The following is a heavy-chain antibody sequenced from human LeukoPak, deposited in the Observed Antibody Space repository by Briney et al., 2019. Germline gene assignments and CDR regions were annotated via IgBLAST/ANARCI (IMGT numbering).Heavy chain of an antibody. CDR2: IIPIFGTA. D-gene: IGHD4-17*01. CDR3: ARGRLPVTTLTDMDY. V-gene: IGHV1-69*01. CDR1: GGTFSSYA. J-gene: IGHJ4*02. Sequence: SVKVSCKASGGTFSSYAISWVRQAPGQGLEWMGGIIPIFGTANYAQKFQGRVTITADESTSTAYMELSSLRSEDTAVYYCARGRLPVTTLTDMDYWGQGTLVTVSS.